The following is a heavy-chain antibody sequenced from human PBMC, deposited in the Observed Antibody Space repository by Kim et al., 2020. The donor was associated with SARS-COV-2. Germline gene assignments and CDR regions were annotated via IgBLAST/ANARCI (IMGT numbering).Heavy chain of an antibody. CDR3: ARDIVVTMVRGVTPSVGFDN. V-gene: IGHV7-4-1*02. Sequence: ASVKVSCKASGYTFTSYAMNWVRQAPGQGLEWMGWFNTNTGNPTYAQGFTGRFVFSLDTSVSTAYLQISSLKAEDTAVYYCARDIVVTMVRGVTPSVGFDNWGQGTLVTVSS. CDR2: FNTNTGNP. J-gene: IGHJ4*02. CDR1: GYTFTSYA. D-gene: IGHD3-10*01.